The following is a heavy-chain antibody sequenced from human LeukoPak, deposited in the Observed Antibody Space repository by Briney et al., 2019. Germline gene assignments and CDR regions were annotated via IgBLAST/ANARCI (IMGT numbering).Heavy chain of an antibody. CDR3: ARDPRGMVRGYFDY. J-gene: IGHJ4*02. Sequence: GGSLRLSCAASGFTFSDMSWIRQAPGKGLEWVSYISSSGSTIYYADSVKGRFTISRDNAKNSLYLQMNSLRAEDTAVYYCARDPRGMVRGYFDYWGQGTLVTVSS. D-gene: IGHD3-10*01. CDR1: GFTFSD. V-gene: IGHV3-11*04. CDR2: ISSSGSTI.